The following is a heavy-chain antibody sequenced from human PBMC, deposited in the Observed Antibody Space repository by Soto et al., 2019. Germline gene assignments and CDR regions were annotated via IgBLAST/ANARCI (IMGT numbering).Heavy chain of an antibody. J-gene: IGHJ4*02. V-gene: IGHV4-30-4*01. CDR2: IYYSGST. D-gene: IGHD6-19*01. CDR1: GGSISSGDHY. CDR3: ARAVADTIDY. Sequence: LSLPCTVSGGSISSGDHYWSWIRQPPGKGLEWIGYIYYSGSTYYNPSLKSRVTISVDSSKNQFSLKLSSVTAADTAVYYCARAVADTIDYWGQGTLVTVSS.